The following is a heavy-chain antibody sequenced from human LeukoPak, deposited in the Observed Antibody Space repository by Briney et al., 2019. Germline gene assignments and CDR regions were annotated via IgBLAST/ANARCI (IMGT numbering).Heavy chain of an antibody. Sequence: GGSLRLSCAASGFTFSNAWISWVRQAPGKGLEWVGRIKSKTDGGTTDYAAPVKGRFTISRDDSKNTLYLQMNSLKTEDTAVYYCTTEGYGITMVQGVTYFDYWGQGTLVTVSS. V-gene: IGHV3-15*01. CDR1: GFTFSNAW. D-gene: IGHD3-10*01. CDR3: TTEGYGITMVQGVTYFDY. J-gene: IGHJ4*02. CDR2: IKSKTDGGTT.